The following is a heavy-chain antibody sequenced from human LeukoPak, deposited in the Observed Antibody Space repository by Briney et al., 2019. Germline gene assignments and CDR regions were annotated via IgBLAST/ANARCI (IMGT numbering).Heavy chain of an antibody. J-gene: IGHJ4*02. CDR1: GFTVSSNY. CDR2: IYSGGSI. Sequence: GGSLRLSCAASGFTVSSNYMSWVRQAPGKGLEWVSVIYSGGSIYYADSVKGRFTISRDNSKNTLYLQMNSLRAEDTAVYYCARDEWVGDVGYDYWGQGTLVTVSS. D-gene: IGHD3-10*01. V-gene: IGHV3-53*01. CDR3: ARDEWVGDVGYDY.